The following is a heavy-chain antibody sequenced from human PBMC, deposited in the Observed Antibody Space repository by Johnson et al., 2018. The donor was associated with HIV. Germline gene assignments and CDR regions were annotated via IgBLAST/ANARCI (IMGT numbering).Heavy chain of an antibody. D-gene: IGHD5-24*01. Sequence: QVQLVESGGGVVQPGGSLRLSCAASAFTFSSYGMHWVRQAPGKGLEWVALIRYDGSNKYYEDSVKGRFTISRDNSKNTLYLQMNSLRAEDTAVYHCAKDRDAYTLSTYAFDIWGQGTMVTVSS. CDR2: IRYDGSNK. J-gene: IGHJ3*02. CDR1: AFTFSSYG. CDR3: AKDRDAYTLSTYAFDI. V-gene: IGHV3-30*02.